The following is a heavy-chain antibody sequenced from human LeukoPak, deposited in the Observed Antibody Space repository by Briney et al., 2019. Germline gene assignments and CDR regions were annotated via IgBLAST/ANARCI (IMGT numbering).Heavy chain of an antibody. CDR3: ARGDHCSGGYCNVRPLKFDN. CDR1: GGSFSGHY. D-gene: IGHD2-15*01. CDR2: IHHSGST. V-gene: IGHV4-34*01. Sequence: PSETLSLTRAVYGGSFSGHYWSWIRQPPGKGLEWIGEIHHSGSTNYNPSLKSRVTISEDTSKNQFSLKLTSVTAADTAVYYCARGDHCSGGYCNVRPLKFDNWGQGTLVTVSS. J-gene: IGHJ5*02.